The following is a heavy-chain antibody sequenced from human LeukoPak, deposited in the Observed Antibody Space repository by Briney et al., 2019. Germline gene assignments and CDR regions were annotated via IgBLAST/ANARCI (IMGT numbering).Heavy chain of an antibody. V-gene: IGHV1-58*01. D-gene: IGHD2/OR15-2a*01. J-gene: IGHJ4*02. CDR3: AVDVIYESD. Sequence: SVKVSCKASGFTFSNSAVQWVRQARGQRLEWIGWIVVGSGNTNCAQKFQERVTITRDMSTSTAYMELSSLRSEDTAVYYCAVDVIYESDWGQGTLVTVSS. CDR2: IVVGSGNT. CDR1: GFTFSNSA.